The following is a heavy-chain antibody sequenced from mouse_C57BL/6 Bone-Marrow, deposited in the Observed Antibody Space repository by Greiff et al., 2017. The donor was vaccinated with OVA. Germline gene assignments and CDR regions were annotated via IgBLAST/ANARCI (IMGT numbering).Heavy chain of an antibody. Sequence: QVQLQQPGAELVKPGASVKLSCKASGYTFTSYWMHWVKQRPGQGLEWIGMIHPNSGSTNYNEKFKSKATLTVDKSSSTAYMQLSSLTSEDSAVYCCARRPFHWYFDVWGTGTTVTVFS. CDR1: GYTFTSYW. CDR3: ARRPFHWYFDV. V-gene: IGHV1-64*01. J-gene: IGHJ1*03. CDR2: IHPNSGST.